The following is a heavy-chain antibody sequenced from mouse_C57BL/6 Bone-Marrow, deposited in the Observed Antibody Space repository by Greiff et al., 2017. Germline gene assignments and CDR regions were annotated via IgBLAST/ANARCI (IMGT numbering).Heavy chain of an antibody. Sequence: QVQLQQPGTELVKPGASVKLSCKASGYTFTSYWMHWVKQRPGQGLEWIGNLITSNGGTNYNEKFQSKATLTVDNSSSTAYKQLSSLTSEYAAVYFCARRSAYVDYGGQGTTLTVSS. CDR3: ARRSAYVDY. V-gene: IGHV1-53*01. J-gene: IGHJ2*01. CDR2: LITSNGGT. CDR1: GYTFTSYW. D-gene: IGHD6-1*01.